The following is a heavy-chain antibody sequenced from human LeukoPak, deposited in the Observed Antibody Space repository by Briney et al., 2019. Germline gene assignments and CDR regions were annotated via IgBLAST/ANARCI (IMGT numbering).Heavy chain of an antibody. Sequence: GGSLRLSCTASGFTFGDYAMHWVRQAPGKGLEWVSGISWNSGSIGYADSVKGRFTIFRDNAKNSLYLQMNSLRAEDTAVYYCAKDPRRLLWFGELASGFDYWGQGTLVTVSS. V-gene: IGHV3-9*01. D-gene: IGHD3-10*01. CDR2: ISWNSGSI. CDR3: AKDPRRLLWFGELASGFDY. CDR1: GFTFGDYA. J-gene: IGHJ4*02.